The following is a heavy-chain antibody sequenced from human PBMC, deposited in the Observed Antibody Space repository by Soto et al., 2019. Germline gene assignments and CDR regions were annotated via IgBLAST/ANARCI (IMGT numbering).Heavy chain of an antibody. CDR1: GFSISSAW. CDR2: IKTKIEGETT. V-gene: IGHV3-15*07. CDR3: PTGSVEGV. J-gene: IGHJ6*02. Sequence: QLVESGGGLVRPGGSLRLSCSASGFSISSAWMNWVRQAPGKGLEWVGRIKTKIEGETTHYAAPVNGRFTVSRDDSKNMLYLQMNSLEADDTALYYCPTGSVEGVWGQGTTVTVSS. D-gene: IGHD2-15*01.